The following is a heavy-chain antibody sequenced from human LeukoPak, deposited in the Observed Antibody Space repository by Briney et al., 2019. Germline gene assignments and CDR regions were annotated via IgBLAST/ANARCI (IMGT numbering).Heavy chain of an antibody. CDR3: ARLLDYVEAFDI. CDR2: IYYSGST. J-gene: IGHJ3*02. D-gene: IGHD4-17*01. CDR1: GGSISSYY. Sequence: SGTLSLTCTVSGGSISSYYWSWIRQPPGKGLEWIGYIYYSGSTNYNPSLKSRVTISVDTSKNQFSLKLSSVTAADTAVYYCARLLDYVEAFDIWGQGTMVTVSS. V-gene: IGHV4-59*08.